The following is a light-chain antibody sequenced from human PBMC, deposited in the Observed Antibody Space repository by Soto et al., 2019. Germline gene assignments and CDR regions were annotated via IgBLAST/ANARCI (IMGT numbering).Light chain of an antibody. CDR1: QSVNSHY. CDR2: GIS. J-gene: IGKJ5*01. Sequence: EMVMTQSPAILSVSPGESATLSCRASQSVNSHYLALYQQHPGQPPRLLIYGISTRATGIPARFSGSGSGTEFSLTISSLQSEAFAVYYCQQYSKWPITFGQGTRLEIK. CDR3: QQYSKWPIT. V-gene: IGKV3-15*01.